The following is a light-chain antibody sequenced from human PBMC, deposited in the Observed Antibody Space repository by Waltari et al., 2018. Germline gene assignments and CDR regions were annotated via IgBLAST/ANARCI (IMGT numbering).Light chain of an antibody. Sequence: SCSASQGVTRALAWYQQKPAQAPRLLIYGASNRATAIPDRFSGSGSGTDFSLTISRLEPEDFAVYYCQHYVRLPATFGQGTKVEIK. CDR3: QHYVRLPAT. CDR1: QGVTRAL. J-gene: IGKJ1*01. CDR2: GAS. V-gene: IGKV3-20*01.